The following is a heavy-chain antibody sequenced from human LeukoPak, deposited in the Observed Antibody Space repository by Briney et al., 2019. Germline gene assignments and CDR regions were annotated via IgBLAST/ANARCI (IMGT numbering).Heavy chain of an antibody. V-gene: IGHV1-69*05. J-gene: IGHJ4*02. CDR3: ARDILTGYAFDY. Sequence: VASVKVSCKASGGTFSSYAISLVRQAPGQGLEWMGRIIPIFGTANYAQKFQGRVTITTDESTSTAYMELSSLRSEGTAVYYCARDILTGYAFDYWGQGTLVTVSS. CDR2: IIPIFGTA. CDR1: GGTFSSYA. D-gene: IGHD3-9*01.